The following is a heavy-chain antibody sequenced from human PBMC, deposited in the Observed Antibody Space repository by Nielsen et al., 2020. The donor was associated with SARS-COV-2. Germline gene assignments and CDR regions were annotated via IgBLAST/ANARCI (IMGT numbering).Heavy chain of an antibody. CDR3: AREIVGATGFDY. CDR2: IYHSGST. J-gene: IGHJ4*02. D-gene: IGHD1-26*01. V-gene: IGHV4-31*03. CDR1: GGSISSDGYY. Sequence: SETLSLTCTVSGGSISSDGYYWSWIRQHTGKGLEWIGYIYHSGSTNYNPSLKSRVTISVDKSKNQFSLKLSSVTAADTAVYYCAREIVGATGFDYWGQGTLVTVSS.